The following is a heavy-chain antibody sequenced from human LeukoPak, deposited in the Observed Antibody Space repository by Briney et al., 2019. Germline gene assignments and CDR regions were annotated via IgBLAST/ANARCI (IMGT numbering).Heavy chain of an antibody. D-gene: IGHD6-13*01. J-gene: IGHJ4*02. CDR1: GYTFTGYY. V-gene: IGHV7-4-1*02. Sequence: ASVKVSCKASGYTFTGYYMHWVRQAPGQGLEWMGWINTNTGNPTYAQGFTGRFVFSLDTSVSTAYLQISSLKAEDTAVYYCARDFGGGYSSSWYVFDYWGQGTLVTVSS. CDR3: ARDFGGGYSSSWYVFDY. CDR2: INTNTGNP.